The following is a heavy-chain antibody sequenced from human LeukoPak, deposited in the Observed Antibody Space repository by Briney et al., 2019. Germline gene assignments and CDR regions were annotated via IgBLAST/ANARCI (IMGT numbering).Heavy chain of an antibody. D-gene: IGHD1-14*01. CDR2: ISSDGGNT. V-gene: IGHV3-64*01. CDR3: ARRNLYYFDY. Sequence: GGSLRLSCAASGFTFSSNAMYCVRQAPGTGLEYVSAISSDGGNTYYANSVKGRFSISRDNSKNTLYLQIGSLRVEDMAVYYCARRNLYYFDYWGQGTLVTVSS. CDR1: GFTFSSNA. J-gene: IGHJ4*02.